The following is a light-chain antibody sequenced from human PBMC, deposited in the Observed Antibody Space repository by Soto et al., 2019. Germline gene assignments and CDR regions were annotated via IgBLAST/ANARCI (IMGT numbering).Light chain of an antibody. J-gene: IGKJ5*01. V-gene: IGKV3-20*01. CDR2: EAS. CDR3: QQHGSSPIT. Sequence: DIVMTQSPGTLSLSPGDRATLSCRASQSVAGAYVAWYQQRPGQAPRLLTSEASSRATGIPDRFSGSGSGTDFTLTIDRLEPEDFAMYYCQQHGSSPITFGQGTRLDIK. CDR1: QSVAGAY.